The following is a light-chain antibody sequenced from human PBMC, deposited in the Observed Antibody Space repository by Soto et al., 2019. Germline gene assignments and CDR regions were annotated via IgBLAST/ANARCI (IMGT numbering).Light chain of an antibody. V-gene: IGLV3-21*02. CDR1: NIGTKA. J-gene: IGLJ2*01. CDR3: QVWDSSSDHVS. Sequence: SYELTQPPSLSVAPGQTATITCGENNIGTKAVHWYQQKPGQAPVLVVYDDSDRPSGIPERFSGSNSGNTATLTISRVEGGDGADYYCQVWDSSSDHVSFGGGTKVTVL. CDR2: DDS.